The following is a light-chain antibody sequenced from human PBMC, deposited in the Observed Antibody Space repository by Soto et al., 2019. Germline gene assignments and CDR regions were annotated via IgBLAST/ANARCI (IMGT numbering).Light chain of an antibody. CDR3: SLYAGSSTLYV. J-gene: IGLJ1*01. CDR2: EVT. V-gene: IGLV2-8*01. Sequence: QPHSASGSRGQSVTICCTGTASDVGVYNYVSWYQQHPGKAPKLMIYEVTKRPSGVPDRFSGSKSGNKASLTVSGLQAEDAADYYCSLYAGSSTLYVFGTGTTVT. CDR1: ASDVGVYNY.